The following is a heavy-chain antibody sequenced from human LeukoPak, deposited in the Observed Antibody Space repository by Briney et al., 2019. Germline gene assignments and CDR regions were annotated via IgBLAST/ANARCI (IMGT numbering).Heavy chain of an antibody. CDR2: ISWNSGSI. CDR1: GFTFDDYA. V-gene: IGHV3-9*01. CDR3: AKDMEEHYYDSSGYYASFDS. D-gene: IGHD3-22*01. J-gene: IGHJ4*02. Sequence: GGSLRLSCAASGFTFDDYAMHWVRQAPGKGLEWVSGISWNSGSIGYADSVKGRFTISRDNAKNSLYLQMNSLRAEDTALYYCAKDMEEHYYDSSGYYASFDSWGQGTLVTVSS.